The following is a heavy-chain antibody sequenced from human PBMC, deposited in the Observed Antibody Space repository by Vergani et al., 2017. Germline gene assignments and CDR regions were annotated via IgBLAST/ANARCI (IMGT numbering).Heavy chain of an antibody. V-gene: IGHV3-9*01. D-gene: IGHD3-22*01. CDR3: AKDSKYYYDSSGHPDY. CDR2: ISWNSGSI. Sequence: EVQLVESGGGLVQPGRSLRLSCAASGFTFDDYAMRWVRQAPGKGLEWVSGISWNSGSIGYADSVKGRFTISRDNAKNSLYLQMNSLRAEDTALYYCAKDSKYYYDSSGHPDYWGQGTLVTVSS. J-gene: IGHJ4*02. CDR1: GFTFDDYA.